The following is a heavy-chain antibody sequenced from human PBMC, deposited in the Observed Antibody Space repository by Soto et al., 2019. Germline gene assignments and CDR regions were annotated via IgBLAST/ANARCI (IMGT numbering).Heavy chain of an antibody. V-gene: IGHV3-23*01. CDR1: GFTFSGYA. Sequence: PGGSLRLSCAASGFTFSGYAMSWVRQAPGKGLEWVSVIHGGGNSAYYADSVKGRFTISRDNSKNTLYLQMNSLRAEDTAVYYCARDLSRSREQSYGYWGQGTLVTVSS. D-gene: IGHD1-26*01. J-gene: IGHJ4*02. CDR3: ARDLSRSREQSYGY. CDR2: IHGGGNSA.